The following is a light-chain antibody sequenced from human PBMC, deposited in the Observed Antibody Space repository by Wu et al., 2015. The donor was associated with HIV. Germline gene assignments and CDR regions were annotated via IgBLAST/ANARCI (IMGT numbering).Light chain of an antibody. J-gene: IGKJ1*01. CDR2: AAS. V-gene: IGKV1-27*01. CDR1: QGISNY. Sequence: SVGDRVTITCRASQGISNYLAWYQQKPGKIPKLLINAASTLQSGVPTRFSGSGSGTDFTLTISSLQPEDVATYYCQKYNSVPWTFGQGTKVEIK. CDR3: QKYNSVPWT.